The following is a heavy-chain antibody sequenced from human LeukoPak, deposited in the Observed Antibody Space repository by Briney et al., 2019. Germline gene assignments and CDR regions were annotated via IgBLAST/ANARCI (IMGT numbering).Heavy chain of an antibody. D-gene: IGHD1-26*01. V-gene: IGHV4-39*01. J-gene: IGHJ4*02. Sequence: SETLSLTCTVSGGSISSSSYYWGWIRQPPGRGLEWIGSIYYSGSTYYNPSLKSRVTISVDTSKNQFSLKLSSVTAADTAVYYCARLSPLGARDYWGQGTLVTVSS. CDR3: ARLSPLGARDY. CDR2: IYYSGST. CDR1: GGSISSSSYY.